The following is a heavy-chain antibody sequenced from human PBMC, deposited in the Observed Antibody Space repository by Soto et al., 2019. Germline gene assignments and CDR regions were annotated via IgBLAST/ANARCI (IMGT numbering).Heavy chain of an antibody. Sequence: SETLSLTCVVSGGSISSGGYSWSWIRQPPGKGLEWIGYIYHSGSTYYNPSLRSRVTISVDRSKNQFSLKLSSVTAADTAVYYCVRVPGPWGQGTLVTVSS. V-gene: IGHV4-30-2*01. J-gene: IGHJ5*02. CDR2: IYHSGST. CDR1: GGSISSGGYS. CDR3: VRVPGP.